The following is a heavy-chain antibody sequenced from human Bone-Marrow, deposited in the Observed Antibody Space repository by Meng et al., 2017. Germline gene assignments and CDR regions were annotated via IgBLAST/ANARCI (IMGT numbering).Heavy chain of an antibody. V-gene: IGHV3-23*01. Sequence: GESLKISCAASGFTFSSYAMSWVRQAPGKGLEWVSAISGSGGSTYYADSVKGRFTISRDNSKNTLYLQMNSLRAEDTAVYYCARGALNYCSGGSCQTLSYYYYGMDVWGQGTTVTVSS. J-gene: IGHJ6*02. CDR3: ARGALNYCSGGSCQTLSYYYYGMDV. D-gene: IGHD2-15*01. CDR1: GFTFSSYA. CDR2: ISGSGGST.